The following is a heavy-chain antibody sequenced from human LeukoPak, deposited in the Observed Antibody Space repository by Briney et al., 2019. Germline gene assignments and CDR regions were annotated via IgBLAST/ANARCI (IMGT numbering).Heavy chain of an antibody. CDR1: GGSISSGGYY. CDR2: IYYSGST. D-gene: IGHD1-26*01. V-gene: IGHV4-31*03. CDR3: ARDADGGGATVLGAFDI. J-gene: IGHJ3*02. Sequence: SETLSLTCTVSGGSISSGGYYWSWIRQHPGKGLEWIGYIYYSGSTYYNPSLKSRVTISVDTSKNQFSLKLSSVTAADTAVYYCARDADGGGATVLGAFDIWGQGTMVTVSS.